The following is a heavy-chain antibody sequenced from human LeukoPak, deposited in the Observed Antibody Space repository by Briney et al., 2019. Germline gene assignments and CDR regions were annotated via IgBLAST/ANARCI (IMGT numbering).Heavy chain of an antibody. V-gene: IGHV4-30-2*01. CDR3: ARGEMATIKFDY. CDR1: GGSISSGGYS. J-gene: IGHJ4*02. D-gene: IGHD5-24*01. Sequence: PSETLSLTCALSGGSISSGGYSWSWIRQPPGKGLEWIGYIYHSGSTYYNPSLKSRVTISVDRSKNQFSLKLSSVTAADTAVYYCARGEMATIKFDYWGQGTLVTVSS. CDR2: IYHSGST.